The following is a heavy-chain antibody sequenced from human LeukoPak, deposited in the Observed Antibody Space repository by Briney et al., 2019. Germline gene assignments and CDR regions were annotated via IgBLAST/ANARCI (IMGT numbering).Heavy chain of an antibody. V-gene: IGHV3-7*01. CDR2: VGRDGSEK. CDR3: AKVGTWELQRVFEN. Sequence: GGSLRLSCAASGFTFSDYWMTWVRQVPGKGLEWVANVGRDGSEKNYVDSVEGRFTISRDNAKKSLDLEMNSLRVEDTALYYCAKVGTWELQRVFENWGQGTLVTVSS. J-gene: IGHJ4*02. CDR1: GFTFSDYW. D-gene: IGHD1-26*01.